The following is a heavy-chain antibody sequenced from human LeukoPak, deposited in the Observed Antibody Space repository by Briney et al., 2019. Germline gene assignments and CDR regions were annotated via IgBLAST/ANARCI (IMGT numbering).Heavy chain of an antibody. CDR2: INPNNGST. D-gene: IGHD3-16*01. J-gene: IGHJ4*02. CDR3: ARDQGRTADYVWGTYFDY. Sequence: GASVKVSCKASGYSFTSYYIHWVRQAPGQGLEWMGMINPNNGSTAYAQMFKGGVTLTRDTFTSTVNMELSSLTSEDTAVYFCARDQGRTADYVWGTYFDYWGQGALVTVSS. CDR1: GYSFTSYY. V-gene: IGHV1-46*01.